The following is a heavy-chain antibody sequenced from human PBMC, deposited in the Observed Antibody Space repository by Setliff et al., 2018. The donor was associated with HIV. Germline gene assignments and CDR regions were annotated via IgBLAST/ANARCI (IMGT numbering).Heavy chain of an antibody. CDR1: GFTFTNYY. J-gene: IGHJ4*02. Sequence: GGSLRLSCAASGFTFTNYYMSWIRQAPGKGLELLSYISVSGTYIKYADPVKGRFTISRDNAKNSLYLQMNSLRAEDTAVYYCATDPRRLSYWGQGTLVTVSS. D-gene: IGHD2-21*01. CDR3: ATDPRRLSY. V-gene: IGHV3-11*04. CDR2: ISVSGTYI.